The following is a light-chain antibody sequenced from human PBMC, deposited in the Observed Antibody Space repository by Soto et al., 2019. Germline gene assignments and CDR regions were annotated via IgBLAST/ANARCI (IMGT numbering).Light chain of an antibody. CDR3: QHFGGTTFT. J-gene: IGKJ5*01. CDR2: GAS. CDR1: QSVSSSY. Sequence: EVVMTQSPATLSVSPGERATLSCRASQSVSSSYIAWYQQRPGQTPSLLIYGASTSATGIPDRFSGSGSGTHFTLTISRLEPGDFAVYYCQHFGGTTFTFGQGTRLEIK. V-gene: IGKV3-20*01.